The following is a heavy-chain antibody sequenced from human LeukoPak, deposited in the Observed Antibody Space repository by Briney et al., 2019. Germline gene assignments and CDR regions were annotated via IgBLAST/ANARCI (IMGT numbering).Heavy chain of an antibody. J-gene: IGHJ4*02. CDR3: ARVGERGIDY. CDR1: GGSISSGGYS. D-gene: IGHD3-16*01. V-gene: IGHV4-30-2*01. Sequence: PSQTLSLTCAVSGGSISSGGYSWSWIRQPPGKGLEWIGYIYHSGSTYYNPSLKSRVTISVDRSKNQFSLKLSSVTAADTAVYYYARVGERGIDYWGQGTLVTVSS. CDR2: IYHSGST.